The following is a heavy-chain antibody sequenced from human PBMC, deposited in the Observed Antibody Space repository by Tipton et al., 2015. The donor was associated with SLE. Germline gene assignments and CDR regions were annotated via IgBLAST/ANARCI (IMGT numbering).Heavy chain of an antibody. V-gene: IGHV4-59*11. J-gene: IGHJ5*02. D-gene: IGHD1-14*01. CDR2: VCYSGNT. Sequence: TLSLTCTVSGGSMSSHCWNWIRQPPGKGLEWIGYVCYSGNTNYNPSLKSRATMSVDTSNSQFSLKLTSVTTADTALYYCARDRGPYTNWFDPWGQGTLVTVSS. CDR3: ARDRGPYTNWFDP. CDR1: GGSMSSHC.